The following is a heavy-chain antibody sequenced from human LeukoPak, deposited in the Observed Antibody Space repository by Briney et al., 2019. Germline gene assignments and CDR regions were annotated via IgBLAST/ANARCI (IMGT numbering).Heavy chain of an antibody. CDR1: GYTFTNHA. CDR2: INPNSGDT. CDR3: ARERYTAYGNFDY. V-gene: IGHV1-2*02. Sequence: GASVKVSCKASGYTFTNHAMHWVRQAPGQGLEWMGWINPNSGDTNYVQKFQGRVTMTRDPSISTAYMELSGLRADDTAVYYCARERYTAYGNFDYWGQGTQVTVSS. J-gene: IGHJ4*02. D-gene: IGHD5-12*01.